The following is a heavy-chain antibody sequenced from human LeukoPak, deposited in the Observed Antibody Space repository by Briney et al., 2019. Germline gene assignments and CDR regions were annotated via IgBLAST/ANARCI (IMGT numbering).Heavy chain of an antibody. Sequence: GGSLRLSCAASGFTFSSYVMSWVRQAPGKGLECVSAMSGSGDSTYYADSVKGRFTISRDNSKNTLYLQMNSLRAEDTAVYYCAKNFRGYGSGKTLDYWGQGTLVTVSS. CDR1: GFTFSSYV. CDR3: AKNFRGYGSGKTLDY. D-gene: IGHD3-10*01. V-gene: IGHV3-23*01. J-gene: IGHJ4*02. CDR2: MSGSGDST.